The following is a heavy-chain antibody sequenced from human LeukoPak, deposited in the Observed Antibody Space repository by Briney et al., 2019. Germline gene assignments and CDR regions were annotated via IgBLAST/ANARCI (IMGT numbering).Heavy chain of an antibody. CDR2: IYTSGST. D-gene: IGHD3-10*01. V-gene: IGHV4-4*07. J-gene: IGHJ5*02. CDR3: ARERGILWFGELFFPTGPFDP. Sequence: SETLSLTCTVSGGSISSYYWSWIRQPAGKGLEWIGRIYTSGSTNYNPSLKSRVTMSVDTSKNQFSLKLSSVTAADTAVYYCARERGILWFGELFFPTGPFDPWGQGTLVTVSS. CDR1: GGSISSYY.